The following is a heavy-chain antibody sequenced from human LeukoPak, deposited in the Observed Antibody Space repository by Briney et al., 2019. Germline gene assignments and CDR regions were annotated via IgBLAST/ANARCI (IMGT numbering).Heavy chain of an antibody. D-gene: IGHD3-22*01. V-gene: IGHV1-46*01. CDR3: ARGPAMDEEYYYDSSGYYYVFGFDY. Sequence: GASVKVSCKARGYTFTSYYMHWVRQAPGQGLEWMGIINPSGGSTSYAQKFQGRVTMTRDTSTSTVYMELSSLRSEDTAVYYCARGPAMDEEYYYDSSGYYYVFGFDYWGQGTLVTVSS. CDR2: INPSGGST. J-gene: IGHJ4*02. CDR1: GYTFTSYY.